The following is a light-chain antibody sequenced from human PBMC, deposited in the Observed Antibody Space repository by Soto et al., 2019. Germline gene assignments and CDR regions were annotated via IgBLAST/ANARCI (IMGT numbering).Light chain of an antibody. CDR2: DVS. Sequence: QSALTQPASVSGSPGQSITISCTGTSSDVGDYNYVSWYQQHPGKAPKLMIYDVSHRPSGVSSRFSGSKSGNTASLTISGLHADDEADYYCASNTDSTIVMFGGGTKVTVL. V-gene: IGLV2-14*01. CDR1: SSDVGDYNY. CDR3: ASNTDSTIVM. J-gene: IGLJ3*02.